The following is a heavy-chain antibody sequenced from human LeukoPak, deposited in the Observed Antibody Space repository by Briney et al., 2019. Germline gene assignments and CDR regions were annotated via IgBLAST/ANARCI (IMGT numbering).Heavy chain of an antibody. CDR3: LKRAVEWQHLVLPSWFDP. D-gene: IGHD6-13*01. V-gene: IGHV3-64D*06. J-gene: IGHJ5*02. CDR1: GFTFSSYA. Sequence: GGSLRLSCSASGFTFSSYAMHWVRQAPGEGLEYVSAISSNGGSTYYADSVKGRFTISRDNSKNTLYLQVSSLRAEDTAVYYCLKRAVEWQHLVLPSWFDPWGQGTLVTVSS. CDR2: ISSNGGST.